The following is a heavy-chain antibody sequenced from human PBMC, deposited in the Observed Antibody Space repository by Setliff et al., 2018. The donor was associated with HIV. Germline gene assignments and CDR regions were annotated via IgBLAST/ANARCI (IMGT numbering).Heavy chain of an antibody. V-gene: IGHV1-69*04. Sequence: SVKVSCKASGGTFSSYAISWVRQAPGQGLEWMGRIIPILGVANYAQRFQGKVTITADKSTSTAYMELTSLRSDDTAVYYCVRGVQSPPHYSYYYMDVWGEGTMVTVSS. J-gene: IGHJ6*03. CDR1: GGTFSSYA. D-gene: IGHD3-3*01. CDR2: IIPILGVA. CDR3: VRGVQSPPHYSYYYMDV.